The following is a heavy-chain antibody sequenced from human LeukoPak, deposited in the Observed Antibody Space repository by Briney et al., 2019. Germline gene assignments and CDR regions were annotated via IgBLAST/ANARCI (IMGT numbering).Heavy chain of an antibody. J-gene: IGHJ3*02. CDR2: IKSKTDGGTT. D-gene: IGHD3-22*01. CDR3: TTDLYYDSSGYYYGGFNAFDI. V-gene: IGHV3-15*01. CDR1: GFTFDDFG. Sequence: GGSLRLSCAASGFTFDDFGMSWVRQGPGKGLEWVGRIKSKTDGGTTDYAAPVKGRFTISRDDSKSTLYLQMNSLKTEDTAVYYCTTDLYYDSSGYYYGGFNAFDIWGQGTMVTVSS.